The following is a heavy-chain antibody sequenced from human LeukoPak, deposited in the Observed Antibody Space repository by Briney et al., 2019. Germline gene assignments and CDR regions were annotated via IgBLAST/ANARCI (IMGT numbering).Heavy chain of an antibody. CDR2: MNPNSGNT. Sequence: ASVTLSCKSSGYTFTTYDINWVRHATGQGLEWMGWMNPNSGNTGYAQKFQGRVTMTRNTSISTAFMELSGLRSEDTAVYFCARRNTAMVAGLDYWGQGTLVTVSS. J-gene: IGHJ4*02. D-gene: IGHD5-18*01. V-gene: IGHV1-8*01. CDR1: GYTFTTYD. CDR3: ARRNTAMVAGLDY.